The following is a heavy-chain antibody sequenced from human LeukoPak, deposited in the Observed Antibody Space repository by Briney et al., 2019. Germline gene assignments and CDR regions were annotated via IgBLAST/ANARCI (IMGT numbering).Heavy chain of an antibody. CDR1: GFTFSNHG. J-gene: IGHJ4*02. CDR2: IWYDGSKR. V-gene: IGHV3-33*01. CDR3: ARDLGNFGSGTSYYDY. Sequence: GGSLRLSCTASGFTFSNHGLHWVRQAPGKGLEWMALIWYDGSKRYYADSVQGRFTISRDDSKNTLFLQMNSLRAEDMAVYYCARDLGNFGSGTSYYDYWGQGTLVTVSS. D-gene: IGHD3-10*01.